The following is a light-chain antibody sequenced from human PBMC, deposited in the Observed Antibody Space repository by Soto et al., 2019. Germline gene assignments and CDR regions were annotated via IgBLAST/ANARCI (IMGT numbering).Light chain of an antibody. J-gene: IGLJ3*02. V-gene: IGLV2-14*01. Sequence: QSALTQPASVSGSAGQSITISCSGTMRDVGAYNLVSWYQQHPGTAPKLIIYGVRNRPSGISSRFSASRSGNTASLTISALQPEYEGDYYCSAYTARSTLVFRGGTKVTV. CDR3: SAYTARSTLV. CDR2: GVR. CDR1: MRDVGAYNL.